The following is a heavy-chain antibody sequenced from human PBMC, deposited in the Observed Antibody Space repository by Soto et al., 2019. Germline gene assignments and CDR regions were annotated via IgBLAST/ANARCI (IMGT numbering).Heavy chain of an antibody. J-gene: IGHJ5*02. CDR1: GGSISSNSFH. D-gene: IGHD6-13*01. Sequence: QLQLQESGPGLVKPSETLSLTCTVSGGSISSNSFHWGWIRQPPGKGLEWIGSSYYSGSTYYRPSLKSRVTISVDTSKNQFSLKLSSVTAADTAVYYCARRERAAGTDWWFDPWGQGTLVTVSS. V-gene: IGHV4-39*01. CDR3: ARRERAAGTDWWFDP. CDR2: SYYSGST.